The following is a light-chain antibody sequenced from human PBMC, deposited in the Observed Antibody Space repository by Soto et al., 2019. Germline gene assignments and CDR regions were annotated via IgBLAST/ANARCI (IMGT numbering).Light chain of an antibody. CDR1: SGYSNYK. J-gene: IGLJ1*01. Sequence: QPVLTQPPSASASLGASVTLTCTLSSGYSNYKVDWYQQRPGKGPRFVMRVGTGGIVGSKGDGIPDRFSVLGSGLNRYLTIKNIQEEDESDYHCGADHGSGSNFVSYVFGTGTKVTLL. CDR3: GADHGSGSNFVSYV. CDR2: VGTGGIVG. V-gene: IGLV9-49*01.